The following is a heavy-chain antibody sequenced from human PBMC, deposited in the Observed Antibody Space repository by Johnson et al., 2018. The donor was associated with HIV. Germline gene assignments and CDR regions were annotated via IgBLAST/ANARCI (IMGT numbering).Heavy chain of an antibody. CDR2: ISGGGGST. CDR1: GFTFSSYA. Sequence: VLLLESGGGLVQPGGSLRLSCAASGFTFSSYAMSWVRQAPGKGLEWVSGISGGGGSTYYADSVKGRFTVSRDNAKKSLYLQMDSLRVDDTAIYYCARRGGTGYSEPIDFWGQGTMVTVSS. D-gene: IGHD2-15*01. J-gene: IGHJ3*01. V-gene: IGHV3-23*01. CDR3: ARRGGTGYSEPIDF.